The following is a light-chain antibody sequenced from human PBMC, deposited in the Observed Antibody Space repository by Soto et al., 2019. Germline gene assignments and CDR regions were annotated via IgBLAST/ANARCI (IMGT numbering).Light chain of an antibody. CDR2: YDD. J-gene: IGLJ2*01. V-gene: IGLV1-36*01. CDR1: SSNIGNNA. CDR3: SSYTSDITQV. Sequence: QSVLTQPPSVSEAPGRRVTISCSGSSSNIGNNAVNWYQQLPGKAPKLLIFYDDLLPSGVSDRFSGSKSGTSASLAISGLQSEDEADYYCSSYTSDITQVFGGGTKLTVL.